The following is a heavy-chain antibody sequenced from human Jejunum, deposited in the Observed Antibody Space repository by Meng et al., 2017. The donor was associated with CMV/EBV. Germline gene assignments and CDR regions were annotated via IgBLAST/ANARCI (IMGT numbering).Heavy chain of an antibody. D-gene: IGHD3-10*01. J-gene: IGHJ4*02. V-gene: IGHV3-48*04. CDR3: ARAPFILPLYYFDY. CDR2: ISSSSSTI. Sequence: SGFSFSSYSMTWVRQAPGKGLEWVSYISSSSSTIHYADSVKCRFIISRDSAKNSVYLQMNSLRAEDTAVYYCARAPFILPLYYFDYWGQGTLVTVSS. CDR1: GFSFSSYS.